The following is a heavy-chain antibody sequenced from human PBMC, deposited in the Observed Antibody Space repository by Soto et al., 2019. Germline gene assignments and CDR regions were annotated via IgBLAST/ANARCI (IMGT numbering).Heavy chain of an antibody. J-gene: IGHJ5*02. CDR2: INHSGST. V-gene: IGHV4-34*01. CDR3: ARGVAEGNWFDP. Sequence: QVQLQQWGAGLLKPSETLSLTCAVYGGSFSGYYWSWIRQPPGKGLEWIGEINHSGSTNYNPSLRSRVTISVDTSKNQFSLKLSSVTAADTAVYYCARGVAEGNWFDPWGQGTLVTVSS. CDR1: GGSFSGYY.